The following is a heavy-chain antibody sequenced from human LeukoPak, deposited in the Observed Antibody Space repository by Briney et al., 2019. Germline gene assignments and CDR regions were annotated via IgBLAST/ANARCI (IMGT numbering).Heavy chain of an antibody. D-gene: IGHD3-9*01. Sequence: PGRSLRLSCAASGFTFRDDYMTWIRQAPGKGLEWVSYISSSSRYINYADSVKGRFTISRDNAKNSPYLQMNSLRAEDTAVYYCARTNYDILTGDIYYYYGMDVWGQGTTVTVSS. CDR1: GFTFRDDY. CDR3: ARTNYDILTGDIYYYYGMDV. J-gene: IGHJ6*01. V-gene: IGHV3-11*03. CDR2: ISSSSRYI.